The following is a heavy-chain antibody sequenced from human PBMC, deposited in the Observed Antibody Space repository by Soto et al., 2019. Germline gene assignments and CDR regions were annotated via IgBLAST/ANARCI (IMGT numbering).Heavy chain of an antibody. CDR2: ISAYNGNT. J-gene: IGHJ6*02. V-gene: IGHV1-18*04. CDR3: ARNYCSGGSCYSSDYYYYGMDV. CDR1: GYTFTSYG. D-gene: IGHD2-15*01. Sequence: GASVKVSCKASGYTFTSYGISWVRQAPGQGLEWMGWISAYNGNTNYAQKLQGRVTMTTDTSTSTAYMELRSLRSDDTAVYYCARNYCSGGSCYSSDYYYYGMDVWGQGTTVTVYS.